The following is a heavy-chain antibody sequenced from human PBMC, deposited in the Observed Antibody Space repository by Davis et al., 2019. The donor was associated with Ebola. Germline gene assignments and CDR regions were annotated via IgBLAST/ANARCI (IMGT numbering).Heavy chain of an antibody. J-gene: IGHJ3*02. D-gene: IGHD5-18*01. CDR1: GGSFSGYY. CDR2: IYNSGTT. V-gene: IGHV4-59*08. Sequence: SETLSLTCAVYGGSFSGYYWSWIRQTPGKGLEWIGYIYNSGTTSYNPSLKSRVTMSIDTSKNQFSLKVSSVTAADTAVYFCARHVDTTLADAFDIWGQGTKVTVSS. CDR3: ARHVDTTLADAFDI.